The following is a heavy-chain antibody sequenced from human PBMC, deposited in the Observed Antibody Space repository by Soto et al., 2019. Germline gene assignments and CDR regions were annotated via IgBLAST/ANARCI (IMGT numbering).Heavy chain of an antibody. V-gene: IGHV3-7*01. CDR1: GFTFSSYW. D-gene: IGHD2-15*01. Sequence: EVQLVESGGGLVQPGGSLRLSCAASGFTFSSYWMSWVRQAPGKGLEWVANIKQDGSEKYYVDSVKGRFTISRDNAKNSLYLQMNSLRAEDTAVYYCARDFGYCSGGSCYSPLDYWGQGTLVTVSS. CDR3: ARDFGYCSGGSCYSPLDY. J-gene: IGHJ4*02. CDR2: IKQDGSEK.